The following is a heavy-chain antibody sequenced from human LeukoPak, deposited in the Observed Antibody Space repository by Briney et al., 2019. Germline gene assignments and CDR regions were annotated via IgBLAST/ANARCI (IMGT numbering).Heavy chain of an antibody. J-gene: IGHJ6*03. Sequence: PSETLSLTCTVSGGSISSYYWSWIRQPPGKGLEWIAYIYYSGSTNYNPSLKSRVTMSVDTSKNQISLKLSSVTAADTAVYYCARHARERIAVAGDYYYYHMDVWGRGTTVTVSS. CDR3: ARHARERIAVAGDYYYYHMDV. CDR2: IYYSGST. D-gene: IGHD6-19*01. CDR1: GGSISSYY. V-gene: IGHV4-59*08.